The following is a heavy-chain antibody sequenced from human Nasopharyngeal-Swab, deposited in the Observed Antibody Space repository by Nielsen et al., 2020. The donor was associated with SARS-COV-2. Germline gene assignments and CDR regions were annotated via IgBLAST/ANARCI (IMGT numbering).Heavy chain of an antibody. D-gene: IGHD6-13*01. V-gene: IGHV4-4*02. CDR2: IHRGGTT. J-gene: IGHJ4*02. Sequence: WIRQPPGKGPEWIGEIHRGGTTNYNPSLESRVTISLDKSKNQFSLRLNSVTAADTAVYYCANVRVASAGTFDLWGLGTLVTVSS. CDR3: ANVRVASAGTFDL.